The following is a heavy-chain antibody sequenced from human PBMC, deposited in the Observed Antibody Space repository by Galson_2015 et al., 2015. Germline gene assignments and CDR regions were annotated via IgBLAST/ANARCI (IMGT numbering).Heavy chain of an antibody. D-gene: IGHD2-2*01. Sequence: SLRLSCAASGFTFSSYGMHWVRQAPGKGLEWVAVIWYDGSNKYYADSVKGRFTISRDNSKNTLYLQMNSLRAEDTAVYYCARDFSGIVVVPAAYDAFVIWGQGTMVTVSS. CDR3: ARDFSGIVVVPAAYDAFVI. V-gene: IGHV3-33*01. CDR1: GFTFSSYG. J-gene: IGHJ3*02. CDR2: IWYDGSNK.